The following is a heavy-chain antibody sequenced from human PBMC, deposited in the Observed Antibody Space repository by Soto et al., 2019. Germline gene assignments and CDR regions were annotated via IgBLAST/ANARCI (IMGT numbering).Heavy chain of an antibody. J-gene: IGHJ4*02. D-gene: IGHD3-16*02. CDR3: ARYFHTYRGPRI. Sequence: SDSLSLTSMVCGDIMSSGYYWGSIRQPPGKGLEWIGTVDHSGSTYYDPSLQGRVTISIDTSKNQFSQKLTSVTAADTALYYCARYFHTYRGPRIWGQGTLVPVSS. CDR2: VDHSGST. V-gene: IGHV4-38-2*02. CDR1: GDIMSSGYY.